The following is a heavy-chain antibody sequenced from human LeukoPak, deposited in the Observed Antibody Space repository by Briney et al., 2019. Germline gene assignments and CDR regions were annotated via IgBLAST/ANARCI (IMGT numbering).Heavy chain of an antibody. V-gene: IGHV3-21*01. D-gene: IGHD3-9*01. Sequence: PGGSLRLSCAASGFTFSSYSMNWVRQAPGKGLEWVSSIISSSSYIYYADSVKGRFTISRDNAKNSLYLQMNSLRAEDTAVYYCARGGSNYDILTGYSYFDYWGQGTLVTVSS. J-gene: IGHJ4*02. CDR3: ARGGSNYDILTGYSYFDY. CDR1: GFTFSSYS. CDR2: IISSSSYI.